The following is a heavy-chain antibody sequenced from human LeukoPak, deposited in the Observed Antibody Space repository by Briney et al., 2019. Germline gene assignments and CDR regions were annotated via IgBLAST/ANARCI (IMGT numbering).Heavy chain of an antibody. V-gene: IGHV3-74*01. D-gene: IGHD6-25*01. CDR3: ATQQRGNPAY. CDR2: ITNDGSST. Sequence: GSLRLSCVASGFTFSNYMMHWVRQAPGKGLVWVSRITNDGSSTTYADSVKGQFTISRDNAKNMLYLQVNSLRAEDTAVYYCATQQRGNPAYWGQGTLVTVSS. CDR1: GFTFSNYM. J-gene: IGHJ4*02.